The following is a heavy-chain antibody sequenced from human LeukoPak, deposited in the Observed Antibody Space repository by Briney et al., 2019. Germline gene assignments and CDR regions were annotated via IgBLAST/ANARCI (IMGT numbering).Heavy chain of an antibody. D-gene: IGHD5-18*01. Sequence: PGGSLRLSCAASGFTFSSYATSWVRQAPGKGLEWVSVIYSGGSTYYADSVKGRFTISRDNSKNTLYLQMNGLRAEDTAVYYCATWAFTAQGQFDPWGQGTLVTVSS. CDR2: IYSGGST. J-gene: IGHJ5*02. CDR1: GFTFSSYA. CDR3: ATWAFTAQGQFDP. V-gene: IGHV3-66*01.